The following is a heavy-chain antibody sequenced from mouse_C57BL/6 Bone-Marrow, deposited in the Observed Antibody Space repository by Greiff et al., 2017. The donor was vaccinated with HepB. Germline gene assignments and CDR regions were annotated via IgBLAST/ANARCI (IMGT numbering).Heavy chain of an antibody. J-gene: IGHJ4*01. CDR1: GFTFSDYY. Sequence: EVKLVESGGGLVQPGGSLKLSCAASGFTFSDYYMYWVRQTPEKRLEWVAYISNGGGSNYYPDTVKGRFTISRDNAKNTLYLQMSRLKSEDTAMYDCARLLWLRRGADIGYAMDYWGQGTSVTVSS. D-gene: IGHD2-2*01. CDR2: ISNGGGSN. CDR3: ARLLWLRRGADIGYAMDY. V-gene: IGHV5-12*01.